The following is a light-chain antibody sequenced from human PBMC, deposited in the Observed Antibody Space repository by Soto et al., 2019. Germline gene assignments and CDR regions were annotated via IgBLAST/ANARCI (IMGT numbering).Light chain of an antibody. CDR2: LGS. Sequence: DIVVTQSPLSLPVTPGEPASISCRSSQSLLHNNGYNFLNWYLQKSGQSPQLLIYLGSNRASGAPDRFSGSGSGTDFTLKISRVEAEDVGIYYCMQALQTPRTFGQGTRVEIK. CDR3: MQALQTPRT. J-gene: IGKJ1*01. V-gene: IGKV2-28*01. CDR1: QSLLHNNGYNF.